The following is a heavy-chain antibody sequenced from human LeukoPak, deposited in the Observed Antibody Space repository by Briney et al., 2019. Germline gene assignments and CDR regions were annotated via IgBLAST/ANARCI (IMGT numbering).Heavy chain of an antibody. CDR1: GYGFTTYW. D-gene: IGHD2-2*01. J-gene: IGHJ6*02. CDR2: IYPGNSDT. V-gene: IGHV5-51*01. CDR3: ARHQQYCSSTRCFDYFYGMDL. Sequence: GESLKISCKGSGYGFTTYWIGWVRQMPGKGLEWMWIIYPGNSDTRYSPSFQGQVTISVDKSISTAYLQWSGLKASDTAMYYCARHQQYCSSTRCFDYFYGMDLWGQGTSVTVSS.